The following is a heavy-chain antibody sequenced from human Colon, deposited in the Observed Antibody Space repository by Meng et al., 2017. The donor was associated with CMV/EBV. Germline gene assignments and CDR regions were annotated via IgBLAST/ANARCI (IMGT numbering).Heavy chain of an antibody. J-gene: IGHJ4*02. Sequence: ASGFTFRTCAMIWVRQAPGRRLEWVSGIRGIRGSTEYADSVKGRFTISRDNSENTLSLQMNSLSVEDTAVYYCAKSDSSGFLHALHHWGRGTLVTVSS. V-gene: IGHV3-23*01. CDR1: GFTFRTCA. D-gene: IGHD3-22*01. CDR3: AKSDSSGFLHALHH. CDR2: IRGIRGST.